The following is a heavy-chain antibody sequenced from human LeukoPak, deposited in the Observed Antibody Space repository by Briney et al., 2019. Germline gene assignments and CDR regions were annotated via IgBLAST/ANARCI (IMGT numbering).Heavy chain of an antibody. V-gene: IGHV3-23*01. Sequence: PGGSLRLSCAASGFTFSSYAMSWVRQAPGTGLEWVSAISGSGGSTYYADSVKGRFTISRDNSKNTLYLQMNSLRAEDTAVYYCAKAMGITMIVVVITPDFDYWGQGTLVTVSS. CDR3: AKAMGITMIVVVITPDFDY. CDR1: GFTFSSYA. CDR2: ISGSGGST. J-gene: IGHJ4*02. D-gene: IGHD3-22*01.